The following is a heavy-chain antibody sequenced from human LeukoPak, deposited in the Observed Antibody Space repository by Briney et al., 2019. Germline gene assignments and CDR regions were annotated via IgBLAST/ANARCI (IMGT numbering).Heavy chain of an antibody. Sequence: SETLSLTCTVSGGSISSYYWSWIRQPPGKGLEWIGYIYYSGSTNYNPSLKSRVTISVDTSKNQFSLKLSSVTAADTAVYYCARVGGRDGYNPHYDYWGQGTLVTVSS. V-gene: IGHV4-59*08. J-gene: IGHJ4*02. CDR2: IYYSGST. CDR1: GGSISSYY. D-gene: IGHD5-24*01. CDR3: ARVGGRDGYNPHYDY.